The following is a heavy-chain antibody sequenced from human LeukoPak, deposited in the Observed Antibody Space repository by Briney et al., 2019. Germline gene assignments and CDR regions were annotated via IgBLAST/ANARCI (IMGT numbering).Heavy chain of an antibody. CDR2: ITASGHTT. CDR1: GFTFSIYA. V-gene: IGHV3-23*01. Sequence: GGSLRLSCAASGFTFSIYAMSWVRQAPGKGLEWVSAITASGHTTYYADSVKGRFTISRDNSKNTQYLQMNSLRAEDTAVYYCAKGVISGSYFVDYWGQGTLVTVSS. J-gene: IGHJ4*02. CDR3: AKGVISGSYFVDY. D-gene: IGHD1-26*01.